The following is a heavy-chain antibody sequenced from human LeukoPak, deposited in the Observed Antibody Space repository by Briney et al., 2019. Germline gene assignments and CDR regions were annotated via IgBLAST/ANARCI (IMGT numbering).Heavy chain of an antibody. V-gene: IGHV3-11*01. J-gene: IGHJ6*02. CDR3: ARGYCSGGSCYTPDPYYYYGMDV. CDR2: ISSSGSTI. Sequence: PGGSLRLSCAASGFTFSDYYMSWIRQAPGKGLEWVSYISSSGSTIYYADSVKGRFTISRDNAKNSLYLQMNSLRAEDTAVYYCARGYCSGGSCYTPDPYYYYGMDVWGQGTTVTVSS. CDR1: GFTFSDYY. D-gene: IGHD2-15*01.